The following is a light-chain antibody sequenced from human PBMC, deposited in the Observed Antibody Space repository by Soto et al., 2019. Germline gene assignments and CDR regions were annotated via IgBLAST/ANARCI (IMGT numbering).Light chain of an antibody. CDR1: QSVLYSSNNNNY. CDR3: QQYYSPPHT. CDR2: WAS. Sequence: IVMTQSPDSLAVSLGERATINCKSSQSVLYSSNNNNYLAWYQQKPGQPPKLLIYWASTRESGVPDRFSGSGSGTDFTLTISSLQAEDVAVYYCQQYYSPPHTFGQGTKLEIK. J-gene: IGKJ2*01. V-gene: IGKV4-1*01.